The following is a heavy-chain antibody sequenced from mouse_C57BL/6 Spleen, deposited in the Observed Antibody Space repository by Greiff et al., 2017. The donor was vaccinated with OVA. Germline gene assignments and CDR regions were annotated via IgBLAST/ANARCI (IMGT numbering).Heavy chain of an antibody. CDR2: IYPGDGDT. CDR3: ARSGTKVVGFNY. V-gene: IGHV1-82*01. CDR1: GYAFSSSW. D-gene: IGHD1-1*01. J-gene: IGHJ2*01. Sequence: QVQLQQSGPELVKPGASVKISCKASGYAFSSSWMNWVKQRPGKGLEWIGRIYPGDGDTNYNGKFKGKATLTVDKSSSTAYLQLSSLTSEDSAVYFCARSGTKVVGFNYWGQGTTLTVSS.